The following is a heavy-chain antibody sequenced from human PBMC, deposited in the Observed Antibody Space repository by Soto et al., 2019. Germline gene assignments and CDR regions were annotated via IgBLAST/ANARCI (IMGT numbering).Heavy chain of an antibody. D-gene: IGHD2-15*01. Sequence: EVPLLEAGGGLVQPGGSLRLSCAASGFTFSAYAMSWVRQAPGKGLECVSGISGSGGSPSYADSVKGRFTISRDTSKDTLTLPMNSLRAEDAAVYYCAKALCGGHDYWGPGTLVTVSS. CDR2: ISGSGGSP. CDR1: GFTFSAYA. J-gene: IGHJ4*02. CDR3: AKALCGGHDY. V-gene: IGHV3-23*01.